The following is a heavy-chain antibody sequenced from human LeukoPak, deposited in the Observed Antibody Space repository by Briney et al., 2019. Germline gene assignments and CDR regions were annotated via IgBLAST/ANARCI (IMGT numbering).Heavy chain of an antibody. CDR2: IIPIFGTA. J-gene: IGHJ6*03. D-gene: IGHD4-11*01. CDR3: ASFAGYSNHYYMDV. CDR1: GGTFSSYA. Sequence: GSSVKVSCKASGGTFSSYAISWVRQAPGQGLEWMGGIIPIFGTANYAQKFQGRVTITADKSTSTAYMELSSLRSEDTAVYYCASFAGYSNHYYMDVWGKGTTVTVSS. V-gene: IGHV1-69*06.